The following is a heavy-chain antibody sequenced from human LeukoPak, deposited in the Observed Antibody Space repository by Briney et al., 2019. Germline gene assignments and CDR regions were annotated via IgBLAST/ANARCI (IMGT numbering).Heavy chain of an antibody. CDR3: AKDRSSGYELGYFDY. CDR1: EFTFNNYA. V-gene: IGHV3-23*01. CDR2: ISGSGVST. D-gene: IGHD5-12*01. Sequence: GGSLRLSCAASEFTFNNYAMSWVRQAPGKGLEWVSTISGSGVSTYYADSVKGRFTISRDNSKNTLYLQMNSLRAEDTAVYYCAKDRSSGYELGYFDYWGQGTLVTVSS. J-gene: IGHJ4*02.